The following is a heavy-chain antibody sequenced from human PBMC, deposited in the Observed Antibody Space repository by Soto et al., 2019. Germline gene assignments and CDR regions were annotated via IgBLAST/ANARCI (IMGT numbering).Heavy chain of an antibody. J-gene: IGHJ4*02. D-gene: IGHD3-22*01. Sequence: QVQLVQSGAEVKKPGSSVKVSCKASGGTFSSYAISWVRQAPGQGLEWMGGIIPIFGTANYAQKFQGRVTITAVESESTAYMELSSLRSEGTAVYDCARASGYHHDSYQSPFDYWGQGTLVTVSS. CDR3: ARASGYHHDSYQSPFDY. CDR1: GGTFSSYA. V-gene: IGHV1-69*12. CDR2: IIPIFGTA.